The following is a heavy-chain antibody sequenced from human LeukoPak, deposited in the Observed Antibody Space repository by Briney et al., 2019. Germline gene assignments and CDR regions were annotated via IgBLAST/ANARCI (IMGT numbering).Heavy chain of an antibody. Sequence: SETLSLTCTVSGGSISNSSYYWGWIRQPPGKGLEWIGSIYYSGSTDFNPSLKSRVTISVDTSKNQFSLKLSSVTAADTAVYYCARRELTVTTRFDPWGQGTLVTVSS. CDR3: ARRELTVTTRFDP. V-gene: IGHV4-39*01. J-gene: IGHJ5*02. CDR2: IYYSGST. D-gene: IGHD4-11*01. CDR1: GGSISNSSYY.